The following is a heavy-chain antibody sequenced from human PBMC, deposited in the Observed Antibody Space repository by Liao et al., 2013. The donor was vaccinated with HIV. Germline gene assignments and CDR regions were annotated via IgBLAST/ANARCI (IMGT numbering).Heavy chain of an antibody. CDR2: IYYSGNT. Sequence: QLQLQESGPGLVKPSETLSLTCSVSGASISSSSYYWSWIRQPPGKGLEWMGYIYYSGNTYYNPSLKGRVTISVDTAKNQFSLKLRSLTAADTAVYFCATDVAGRGGAFDIWGRGRLVTVSS. J-gene: IGHJ3*02. V-gene: IGHV4-30-4*01. CDR3: ATDVAGRGGAFDI. CDR1: GASISSSSYY. D-gene: IGHD3-16*01.